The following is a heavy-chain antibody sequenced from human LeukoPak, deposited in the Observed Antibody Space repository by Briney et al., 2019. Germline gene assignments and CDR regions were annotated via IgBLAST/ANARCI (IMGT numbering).Heavy chain of an antibody. CDR2: ISYDGSNK. D-gene: IGHD3-3*02. Sequence: GGSLRLSFAASGFTFSSYAMHWVRQAPAKGLEWVAVISYDGSNKYYADAVKGRFTISRDNSKNTLYLQMNRLRAEDTAVYYCARDLSHAFDIWGQGTMVTVSS. CDR3: ARDLSHAFDI. CDR1: GFTFSSYA. J-gene: IGHJ3*02. V-gene: IGHV3-30*04.